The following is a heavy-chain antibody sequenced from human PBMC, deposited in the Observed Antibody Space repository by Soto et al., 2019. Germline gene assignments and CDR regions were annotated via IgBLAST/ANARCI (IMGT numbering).Heavy chain of an antibody. V-gene: IGHV3-30-3*01. D-gene: IGHD2-15*01. J-gene: IGHJ5*02. CDR2: ISYDGSNK. CDR3: ARTKLRFVVVVAATGWFDP. Sequence: QVQLVESGGGVVQPGRSLRLSCAASGFTFSSYAMHWVRQAPGKGLEWVAVISYDGSNKYYADSVKGRFTISRDNSKNTLYLQMNSLRAEDTAVYYCARTKLRFVVVVAATGWFDPWGQGTLVIVSS. CDR1: GFTFSSYA.